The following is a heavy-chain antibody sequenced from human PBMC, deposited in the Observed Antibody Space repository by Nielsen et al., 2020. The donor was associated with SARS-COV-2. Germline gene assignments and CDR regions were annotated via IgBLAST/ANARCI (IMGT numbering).Heavy chain of an antibody. D-gene: IGHD3-22*01. V-gene: IGHV4-34*01. CDR3: ARGRANYYDSSGYGEVAPYPVY. CDR1: GGSFSGYY. Sequence: SETLSLTCAVYGGSFSGYYWSWIRQPPGKGLEWIGEINHSGSTNYNPSLKSRVTISVDTSKNQFSLKLSSVTAADTAVYYCARGRANYYDSSGYGEVAPYPVYWGQGTLVTVS. CDR2: INHSGST. J-gene: IGHJ4*02.